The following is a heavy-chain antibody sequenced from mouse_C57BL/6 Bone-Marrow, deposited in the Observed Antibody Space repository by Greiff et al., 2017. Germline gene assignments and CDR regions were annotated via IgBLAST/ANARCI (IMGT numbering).Heavy chain of an antibody. CDR3: TTEGIQFITTVVVPMDY. J-gene: IGHJ4*01. CDR2: IYPRSGNT. Sequence: VQLQQSGAELARPGASVKLSCKASGYTFTSYGISWVKQRTGQGLEWIGEIYPRSGNTYYNEKFKGKATLTADKSSNTAYLQLSSLTSEDTAVYYCTTEGIQFITTVVVPMDYWGQGTSVTVSS. V-gene: IGHV1-81*01. D-gene: IGHD1-1*01. CDR1: GYTFTSYG.